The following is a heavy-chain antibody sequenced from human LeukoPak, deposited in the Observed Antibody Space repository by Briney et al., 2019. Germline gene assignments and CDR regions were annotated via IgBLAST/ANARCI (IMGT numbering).Heavy chain of an antibody. CDR1: GFTLIEYS. CDR3: AKDRPYSGSYYDY. Sequence: GGSLRLSCTASGFTLIEYSLNWVRQAPGKGLEWVSSIDSSGSFINYAESVTGRFTISRDNSKNTLYLQMNSLRAGDTAVYYCAKDRPYSGSYYDYWGQGTLVTVSS. V-gene: IGHV3-21*04. J-gene: IGHJ4*02. D-gene: IGHD1-26*01. CDR2: IDSSGSFI.